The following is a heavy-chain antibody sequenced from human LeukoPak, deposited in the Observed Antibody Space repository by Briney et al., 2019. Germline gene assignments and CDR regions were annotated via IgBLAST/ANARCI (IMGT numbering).Heavy chain of an antibody. CDR1: GLTFSSYW. V-gene: IGHV3-74*03. J-gene: IGHJ4*02. CDR3: AREGRVSGYDFDC. Sequence: GGSLRLSCAASGLTFSSYWMHWVRQVPGKGLVWVSRINSDGSSITYADSVKGRFTISRDNAKNTLYLQMNSLRVEDTAVYYCAREGRVSGYDFDCWGQGTLVTVSS. CDR2: INSDGSSI. D-gene: IGHD5-12*01.